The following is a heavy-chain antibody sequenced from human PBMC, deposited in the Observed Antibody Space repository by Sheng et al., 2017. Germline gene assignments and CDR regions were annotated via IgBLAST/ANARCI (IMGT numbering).Heavy chain of an antibody. Sequence: EVQLVESGGGLIQPGGGPLRLSCAASGVTVSTNYMSWVRQAPGKGLEWVSVIYTGGSTDYADSVKGRFTISRDNSKNTLYLQVNSLRAEDTAVYYCARVDSGHWYFDLWGRGTLVTVSS. J-gene: IGHJ2*01. CDR3: ARVDSGHWYFDL. V-gene: IGHV3-53*01. D-gene: IGHD2-15*01. CDR1: GVTVSTNY. CDR2: IYTGGST.